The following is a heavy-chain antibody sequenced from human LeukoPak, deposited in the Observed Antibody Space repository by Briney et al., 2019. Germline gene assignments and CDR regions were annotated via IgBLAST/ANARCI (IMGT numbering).Heavy chain of an antibody. CDR1: GFTFSSYS. J-gene: IGHJ3*02. CDR3: AKEARSAYCGGDCYTGPDAFDI. CDR2: ISSSSSYI. Sequence: GGSLRLSCAASGFTFSSYSMNWVRQAPGKGLEWVSFISSSSSYIYYADSVKGRFTISRDNAKNSLYLQMNSLRAEDTAVYYCAKEARSAYCGGDCYTGPDAFDIWGQGTMVTVSS. D-gene: IGHD2-21*02. V-gene: IGHV3-21*04.